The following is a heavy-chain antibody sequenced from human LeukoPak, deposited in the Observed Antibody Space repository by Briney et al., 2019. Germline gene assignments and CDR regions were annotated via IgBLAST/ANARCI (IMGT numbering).Heavy chain of an antibody. D-gene: IGHD6-19*01. CDR1: GFTVSSNY. Sequence: PGGSLRLSCAASGFTVSSNYMSWVRQAPGKGLEWVSSISSSSSYIYYADSVRGRFTISRDNAKNTLYLQMNSLRAEDTAVYYCAKDEAAVARIWGQGTLVTVSS. CDR3: AKDEAAVARI. J-gene: IGHJ4*02. CDR2: ISSSSSYI. V-gene: IGHV3-21*01.